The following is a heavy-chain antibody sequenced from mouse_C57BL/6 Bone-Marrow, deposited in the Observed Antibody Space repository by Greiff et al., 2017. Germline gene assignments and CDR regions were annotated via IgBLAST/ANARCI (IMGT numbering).Heavy chain of an antibody. Sequence: QVQLQQPGTELVKPGASVTLSCKASGYTFTSYWMHWVKQTPVQGLEWIGNINPSNGGTNYNEKFKSKATLSVDKSSSTAYMQLSSLTSEDSAVYSGARYDYGSSGGFAYWGQGTLVTVSA. CDR2: INPSNGGT. D-gene: IGHD1-1*01. CDR3: ARYDYGSSGGFAY. CDR1: GYTFTSYW. V-gene: IGHV1-53*01. J-gene: IGHJ3*01.